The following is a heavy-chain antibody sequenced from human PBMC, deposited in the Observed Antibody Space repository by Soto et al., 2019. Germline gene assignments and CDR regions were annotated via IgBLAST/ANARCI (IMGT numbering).Heavy chain of an antibody. CDR3: TTTVLRFLEWLLWYYFDY. Sequence: GGSLRLSCAASGFTFSNAWMSWVRQAPGKGLEWVGRIKSKTDGGTTDYAAPVRGRFTISRDDSKNTLYLQMNSLKTEDTAVYYCTTTVLRFLEWLLWYYFDYWGQGTLVTVSS. D-gene: IGHD3-3*01. CDR1: GFTFSNAW. V-gene: IGHV3-15*01. CDR2: IKSKTDGGTT. J-gene: IGHJ4*02.